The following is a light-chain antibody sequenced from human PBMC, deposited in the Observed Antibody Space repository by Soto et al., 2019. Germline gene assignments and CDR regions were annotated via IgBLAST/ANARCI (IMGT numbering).Light chain of an antibody. J-gene: IGKJ2*01. CDR3: QQYYSTPQT. CDR2: WAS. CDR1: QSVLYSSKNKNY. V-gene: IGKV4-1*01. Sequence: DFVMTQSPDSLAVSLGERATINCKSSQSVLYSSKNKNYLAWYQQKPGQPPKLLISWASTRESGVPDRFSGSGSGTDFTLTISSLQAEDVAVYYCQQYYSTPQTFGQRTKLEIK.